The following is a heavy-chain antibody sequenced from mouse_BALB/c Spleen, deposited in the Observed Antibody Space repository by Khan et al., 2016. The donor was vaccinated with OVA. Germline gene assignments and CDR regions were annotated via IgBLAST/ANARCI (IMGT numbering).Heavy chain of an antibody. J-gene: IGHJ4*01. CDR2: INTYTGEP. V-gene: IGHV9-3-1*01. Sequence: QIQLVQSGPELKKPGETVKISCKASGYTFTNYGMNWVKQSPGKALKWMGWINTYTGEPTYADDFKGRFAFTLETSSSTAYLQLNMLKSEDTATYFCSNHPYLSDTLDHWGQGTSVTVST. CDR3: SNHPYLSDTLDH. D-gene: IGHD2-10*01. CDR1: GYTFTNYG.